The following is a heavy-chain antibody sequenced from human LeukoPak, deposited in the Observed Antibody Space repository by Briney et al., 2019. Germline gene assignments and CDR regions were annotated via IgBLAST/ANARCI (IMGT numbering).Heavy chain of an antibody. CDR2: ISSSGSTI. J-gene: IGHJ6*04. D-gene: IGHD3-10*02. V-gene: IGHV3-48*03. CDR1: GFTFSSYE. CDR3: AELGITMIGGV. Sequence: GGSPRLSCAASGFTFSSYEMNWVRQAPGKGLEWVSFISSSGSTIYYADSVKGRFTISRDNAKNSLYLQMNSLRAEDTAVYYCAELGITMIGGVWGKGTTVTISS.